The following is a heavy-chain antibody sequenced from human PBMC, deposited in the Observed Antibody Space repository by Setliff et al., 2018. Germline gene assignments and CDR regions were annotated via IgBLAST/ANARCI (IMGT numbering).Heavy chain of an antibody. V-gene: IGHV1-18*01. CDR2: ISPYTGNT. J-gene: IGHJ4*02. CDR3: ERLVRYCSTTSCQRTSGDDF. CDR1: GYTFTDYG. Sequence: ASVKVSCKTSGYTFTDYGISWVRQAPGQGLEWMGWISPYTGNTFYAPQFQGRVIMTTDTSAKTAYMDLRSLRSDDTAVYYCERLVRYCSTTSCQRTSGDDFWGLGTLVTVSS. D-gene: IGHD2-2*01.